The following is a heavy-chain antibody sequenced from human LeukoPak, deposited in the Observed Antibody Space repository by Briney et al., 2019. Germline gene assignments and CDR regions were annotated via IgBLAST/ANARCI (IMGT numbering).Heavy chain of an antibody. J-gene: IGHJ4*02. V-gene: IGHV3-15*01. D-gene: IGHD5-24*01. CDR1: GFSFDNAW. Sequence: KTGGSLRLSCAASGFSFDNAWMNWVRQAPGKGLEWVGRIKRKTDGGTTDYATPVKGRFTISRDDSKNTLYLQMNSLKTEDTAMYYCTTESKLDGQFYYWGQGTLVTVSS. CDR3: TTESKLDGQFYY. CDR2: IKRKTDGGTT.